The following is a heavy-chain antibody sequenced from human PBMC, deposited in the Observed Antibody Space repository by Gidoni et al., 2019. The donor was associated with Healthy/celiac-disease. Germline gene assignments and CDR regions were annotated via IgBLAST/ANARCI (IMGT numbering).Heavy chain of an antibody. V-gene: IGHV1-46*01. CDR1: GYTFTSYY. CDR3: ASRGSSSGSPGDYFDY. D-gene: IGHD3-22*01. CDR2: INPSGGST. J-gene: IGHJ4*02. Sequence: QVQLVQSGAEVKKPGASVKVSCKASGYTFTSYYMHWVRQAPGQGLEWMGIINPSGGSTSYAQKFQGRVTMTRDTSTSTVYMELSSLRSEDTAVYYCASRGSSSGSPGDYFDYWGQGTLVTVSS.